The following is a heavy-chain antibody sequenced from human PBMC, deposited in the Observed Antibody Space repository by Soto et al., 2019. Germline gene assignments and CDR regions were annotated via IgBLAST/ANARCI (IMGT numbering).Heavy chain of an antibody. D-gene: IGHD6-6*01. Sequence: GGSLRLSCAASGFTFSSYAMSWVRQAPGKGLEWVSAISGSGGSTYYADSVKGRFTISRDNSKNTLYLQMNSLRAEDTAVYYCAKDLRIAARHRDLGFDPWGQGTLVTVSS. CDR3: AKDLRIAARHRDLGFDP. CDR2: ISGSGGST. CDR1: GFTFSSYA. V-gene: IGHV3-23*01. J-gene: IGHJ5*02.